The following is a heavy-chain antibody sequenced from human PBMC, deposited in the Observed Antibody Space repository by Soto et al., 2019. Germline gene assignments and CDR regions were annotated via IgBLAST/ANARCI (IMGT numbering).Heavy chain of an antibody. V-gene: IGHV4-59*01. D-gene: IGHD2-8*01. CDR2: IYNIGST. CDR1: GGAISSYY. J-gene: IGHJ3*02. CDR3: ARGVSHDSFDI. Sequence: SETLSLTCTVSGGAISSYYWSWIRQPPGKGLERIGYIYNIGSTNYNPALKSRVTISVDTSKSQFSLKLTSVTAADTAVYYCARGVSHDSFDIWGQGTMVTVSS.